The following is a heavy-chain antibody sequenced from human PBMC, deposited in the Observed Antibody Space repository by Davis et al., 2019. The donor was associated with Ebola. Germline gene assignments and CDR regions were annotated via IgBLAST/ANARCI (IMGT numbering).Heavy chain of an antibody. J-gene: IGHJ6*02. CDR3: ARDLLRYFDWLQGGMDV. V-gene: IGHV3-11*01. CDR1: GFTFSDYY. Sequence: GESLKISCAASGFTFSDYYMSWIRQAPGKGLEWVSYISSSGSTIYYADSVKGRFTISRDNAKNSLYLQMNSLRAEDTAVYYCARDLLRYFDWLQGGMDVWGQGTTVTVSS. D-gene: IGHD3-9*01. CDR2: ISSSGSTI.